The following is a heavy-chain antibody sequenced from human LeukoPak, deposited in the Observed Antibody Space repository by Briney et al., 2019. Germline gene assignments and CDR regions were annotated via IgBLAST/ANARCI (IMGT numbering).Heavy chain of an antibody. CDR1: GFTFSSYG. CDR2: IRYDGSNK. CDR3: AKGSSDGLTPFDD. V-gene: IGHV3-30*02. Sequence: GGSLRLSCAASGFTFSSYGMHWVRQAPGKGLEWAAFIRYDGSNKYYADSVKGRFTISRDNSKNTLYLQMNSLRAEDTAVYYCAKGSSDGLTPFDDWGQGTLVTVSS. J-gene: IGHJ4*02. D-gene: IGHD6-25*01.